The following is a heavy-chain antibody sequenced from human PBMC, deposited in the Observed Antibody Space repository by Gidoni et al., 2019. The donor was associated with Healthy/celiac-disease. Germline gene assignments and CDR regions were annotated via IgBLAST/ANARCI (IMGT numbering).Heavy chain of an antibody. Sequence: EVKLVESGGGLVQPGGSLRLSCAASGFTFSSYDMHWVRQATGKGLEWVSAIGTAGDTYYPGSVKGRFTISRENAKNSLYLQMNSLRAGDTAVYYCARGGVAGSYYYYYGMDVWGQGTTVTVSS. V-gene: IGHV3-13*01. CDR3: ARGGVAGSYYYYYGMDV. CDR2: IGTAGDT. CDR1: GFTFSSYD. D-gene: IGHD6-19*01. J-gene: IGHJ6*02.